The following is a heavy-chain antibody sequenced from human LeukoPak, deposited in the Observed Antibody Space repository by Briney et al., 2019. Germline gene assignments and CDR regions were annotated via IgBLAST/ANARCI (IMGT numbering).Heavy chain of an antibody. V-gene: IGHV3-23*01. J-gene: IGHJ4*02. D-gene: IGHD2-15*01. CDR1: GVTFTAYA. CDR3: ARDESKYCSGGSCYSGYFDD. CDR2: ISGSGGST. Sequence: GESLRLSCAASGVTFTAYAMSWVRQAPGKGLEWFSGISGSGGSTYYADSVKGRFTISRDNSKHTLYLQMTRMRAEETVVYYCARDESKYCSGGSCYSGYFDDWGQGTLVTVSS.